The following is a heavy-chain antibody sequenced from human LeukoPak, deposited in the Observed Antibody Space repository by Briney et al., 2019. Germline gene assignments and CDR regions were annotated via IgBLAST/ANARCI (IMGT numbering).Heavy chain of an antibody. D-gene: IGHD3-16*01. CDR3: ARTSVWYYMDV. V-gene: IGHV3-48*03. J-gene: IGHJ6*03. CDR2: ISRSSNTI. Sequence: TGGSLRLSCAASGFTFSSYEMNWVRQAPGKGLEWVSFISRSSNTIYYADSVKGRFTISRDNAKNSLSLEMNSLRAEDTALYYCARTSVWYYMDVWGKGTTVTVSS. CDR1: GFTFSSYE.